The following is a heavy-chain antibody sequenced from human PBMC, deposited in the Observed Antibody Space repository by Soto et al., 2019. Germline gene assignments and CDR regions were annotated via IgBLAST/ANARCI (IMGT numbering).Heavy chain of an antibody. CDR1: GGTFSSYA. Sequence: QVQLVQSGAEVKKPGSSVKVSCKASGGTFSSYAISWVRQAPGQGLEWMGGIIPIFGTANYAQKFQGRVTITADETTGTGCMELSSLRSEDTAVYCCATLPRGPPVTNWFDPWGRGTLVTVSS. J-gene: IGHJ5*02. CDR2: IIPIFGTA. V-gene: IGHV1-69*12. CDR3: ATLPRGPPVTNWFDP. D-gene: IGHD4-17*01.